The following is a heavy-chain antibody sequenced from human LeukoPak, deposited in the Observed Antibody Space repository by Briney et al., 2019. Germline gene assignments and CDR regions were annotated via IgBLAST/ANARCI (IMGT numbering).Heavy chain of an antibody. J-gene: IGHJ6*03. CDR1: GGSISSYY. CDR3: AREDQLPPYYYYMDV. Sequence: SETLSLTCTVSGGSISSYYWSWIRQPAGKGLEWIGRIYTSGSTNYNPSLKSRVTMSVDTSKNQFSLKLSSVTAADTAVYYCAREDQLPPYYYYMDVWGKGTTVTVSS. CDR2: IYTSGST. D-gene: IGHD2-2*01. V-gene: IGHV4-4*07.